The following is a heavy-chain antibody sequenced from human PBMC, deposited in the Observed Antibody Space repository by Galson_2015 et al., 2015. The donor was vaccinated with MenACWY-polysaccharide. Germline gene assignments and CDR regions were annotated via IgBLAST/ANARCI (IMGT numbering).Heavy chain of an antibody. J-gene: IGHJ4*02. CDR2: IYYSGST. Sequence: ETLSLTCTVSGGSISSGSYYWGWIRRPPGKGLEWIGSIYYSGSTYYNPSLKSRVTISVDTPKSQFSLKLSSVTAADTAVYYCATLHSGSYFLTNRSRYFDYWGQGTLVTVSS. V-gene: IGHV4-39*01. CDR3: ATLHSGSYFLTNRSRYFDY. D-gene: IGHD1-26*01. CDR1: GGSISSGSYY.